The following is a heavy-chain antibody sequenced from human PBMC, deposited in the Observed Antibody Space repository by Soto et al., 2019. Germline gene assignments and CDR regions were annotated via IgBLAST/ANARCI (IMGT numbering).Heavy chain of an antibody. J-gene: IGHJ6*02. CDR1: GFTFSSYA. D-gene: IGHD6-13*01. CDR2: ISYDGSNK. Sequence: ESGGGVVQPGRSLRLSCAASGFTFSSYAMHWVRQAPGKGLEWVAVISYDGSNKYYADSVKGRFTISRDNSKNTLYLQMNSLRAEDTAVYYCARAVSSSWPNYYYYGMDVWGQGTTVTVSS. V-gene: IGHV3-30-3*01. CDR3: ARAVSSSWPNYYYYGMDV.